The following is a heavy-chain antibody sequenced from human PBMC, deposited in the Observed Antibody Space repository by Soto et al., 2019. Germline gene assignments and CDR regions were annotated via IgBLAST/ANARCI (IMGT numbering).Heavy chain of an antibody. V-gene: IGHV4-39*01. CDR3: ARHRGGAGTAAGTRRTHP. CDR1: GGSISSYY. CDR2: IYYSGST. D-gene: IGHD6-13*01. Sequence: PSETLSLTCTVSGGSISSYYWSWIRQPPGKGLEWIGSIYYSGSTYYNPSLKSRVTISVDTSKNQFSLKLSSVTAADTAVYYCARHRGGAGTAAGTRRTHPWGQGTLVTVSS. J-gene: IGHJ5*02.